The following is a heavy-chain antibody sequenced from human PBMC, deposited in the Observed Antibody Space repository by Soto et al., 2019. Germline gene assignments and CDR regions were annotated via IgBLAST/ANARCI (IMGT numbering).Heavy chain of an antibody. CDR2: ISSSGSTI. CDR3: ARGYYREYFQH. V-gene: IGHV3-48*03. Sequence: GGSLRLSCAASGFTFSSYEMNWVRQAPGKGLEWVSYISSSGSTIYYADSVKGRFTISRDNAKNSLYLQMNSLRAEDTAVYYCARGYYREYFQHWGQGTLVTAPQ. D-gene: IGHD3-22*01. J-gene: IGHJ1*01. CDR1: GFTFSSYE.